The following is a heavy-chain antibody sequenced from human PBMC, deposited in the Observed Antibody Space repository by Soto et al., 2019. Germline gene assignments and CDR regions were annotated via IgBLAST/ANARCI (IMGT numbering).Heavy chain of an antibody. CDR3: ARARGYCDILTGYSVNP. V-gene: IGHV4-31*11. Sequence: ASETLSLTCAVYGGSCSGYYWSWIRQHPGKGLEWIGYIYYSGSTYYNPSLKSRVTISVDTSKNQFSLKLSSVTAADTAVYYCARARGYCDILTGYSVNPGGQGTLVTVSS. D-gene: IGHD3-9*01. CDR1: GGSCSGYY. CDR2: IYYSGST. J-gene: IGHJ5*02.